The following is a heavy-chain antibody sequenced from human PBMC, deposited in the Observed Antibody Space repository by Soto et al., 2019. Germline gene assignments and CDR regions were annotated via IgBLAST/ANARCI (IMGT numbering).Heavy chain of an antibody. D-gene: IGHD2-15*01. J-gene: IGHJ4*02. Sequence: PGESLKISCKGSGYTFTSYWIGWVRQMPGEGLEWLGVIYPGDSDTRYSPSFQGQVTISADKSINTAYLQWGSLKASDSAIYYCARSAGNAGRFSKYWGQGTLVTVSS. V-gene: IGHV5-51*01. CDR2: IYPGDSDT. CDR1: GYTFTSYW. CDR3: ARSAGNAGRFSKY.